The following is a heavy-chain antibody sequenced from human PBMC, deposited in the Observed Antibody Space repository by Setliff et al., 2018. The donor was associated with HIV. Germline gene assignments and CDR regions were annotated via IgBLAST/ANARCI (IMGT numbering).Heavy chain of an antibody. V-gene: IGHV3-23*03. D-gene: IGHD5-12*01. J-gene: IGHJ4*02. CDR2: IYSGGDST. Sequence: PGGSLRLSCSASRLTLSSNYMTWVRQSPGKGLEWVSVIYSGGDSTYSADSVKGRFTISRDNSKNTLYLQMNSLRAEDTAIYYCAKDVNAYGGYYLGYFDYWGQGILVTVSS. CDR3: AKDVNAYGGYYLGYFDY. CDR1: RLTLSSNY.